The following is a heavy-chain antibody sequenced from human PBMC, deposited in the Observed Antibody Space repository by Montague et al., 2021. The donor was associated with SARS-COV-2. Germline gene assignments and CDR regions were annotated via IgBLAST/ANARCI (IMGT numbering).Heavy chain of an antibody. CDR3: ARDSHYYDSSGHFDY. CDR1: GGSFSGYY. CDR2: IYYSGNT. J-gene: IGHJ4*02. V-gene: IGHV4-59*13. Sequence: SETLSLTCAVYGGSFSGYYWSWIRQPPGKGLEWIGYIYYSGNTNYNPSLKSRVTISVDTSKNQFSLKLSSVTAADTAVYYCARDSHYYDSSGHFDYWGQGTLVTVSS. D-gene: IGHD3-22*01.